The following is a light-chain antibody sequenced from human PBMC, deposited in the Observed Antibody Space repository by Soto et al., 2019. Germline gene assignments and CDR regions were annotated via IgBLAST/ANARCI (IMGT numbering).Light chain of an antibody. CDR3: SSYAGSNLWV. CDR2: EVS. CDR1: SSDVGNYKY. J-gene: IGLJ3*02. Sequence: QSALTQSPSASGSPGQSVTISCTGTSSDVGNYKYVSWYQQHPGKAPKLIIYEVSKRPSGVPDRFSGSKSGNTASLTVSGLQVEDEADYYCSSYAGSNLWVFGGGTKVTVL. V-gene: IGLV2-8*01.